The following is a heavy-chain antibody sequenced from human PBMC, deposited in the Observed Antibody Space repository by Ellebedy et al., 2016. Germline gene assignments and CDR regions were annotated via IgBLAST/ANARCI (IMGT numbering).Heavy chain of an antibody. CDR3: AREGDGYYFDY. CDR1: GFTFSSYA. V-gene: IGHV3-30-3*01. CDR2: ISYDGSNK. Sequence: GGSLRLXCAASGFTFSSYAMHWVRQAPGKGLEWVAVISYDGSNKYYADSVKGRFTISRDNSKNTLYLQMNSLRAEDTAVYYCAREGDGYYFDYWGQGTLVTVPS. D-gene: IGHD5-24*01. J-gene: IGHJ4*02.